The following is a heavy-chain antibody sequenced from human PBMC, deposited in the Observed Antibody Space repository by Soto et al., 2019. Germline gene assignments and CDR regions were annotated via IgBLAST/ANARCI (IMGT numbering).Heavy chain of an antibody. J-gene: IGHJ4*02. CDR2: IVVGSGNT. CDR1: GFTFSRSA. D-gene: IGHD3-22*01. CDR3: AAVLEPYESSGYYPASLDY. Sequence: GASVKVSCKTSGFTFSRSAMQWVRQARGQRLEWIGWIVVGSGNTKYAQKFQERVTITRDMSTSTAYMELTSLRSDDTAVYYCAAVLEPYESSGYYPASLDYWGQGALVTVCS. V-gene: IGHV1-58*02.